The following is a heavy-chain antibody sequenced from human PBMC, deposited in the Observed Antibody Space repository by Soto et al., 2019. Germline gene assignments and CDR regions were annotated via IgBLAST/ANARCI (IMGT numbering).Heavy chain of an antibody. Sequence: GGSLRLSCATSGFTFSTYSMNWVRQAPGKGLEWVSSISSGGSGSYVNYADSVKGRFTISRDNAKSSLYLEMNSLRAEDTAVYSCARPNFGDYFFVFWGPGTLVTVYS. CDR2: ISSGGSGSYV. CDR3: ARPNFGDYFFVF. D-gene: IGHD3-10*01. V-gene: IGHV3-21*01. CDR1: GFTFSTYS. J-gene: IGHJ4*02.